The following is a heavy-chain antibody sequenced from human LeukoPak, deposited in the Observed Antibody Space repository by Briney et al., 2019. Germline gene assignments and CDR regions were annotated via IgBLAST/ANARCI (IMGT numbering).Heavy chain of an antibody. D-gene: IGHD6-25*01. V-gene: IGHV5-51*01. CDR3: ARPTYSSGSLLFDS. CDR2: IYPVDSDT. Sequence: GESLKISCRGSGYTFTSYWIAWVRQMPGKGLEWMGSIYPVDSDTKYSPSFQGQVTLPADKSISTAFLQWTNLKASDTAMYYCARPTYSSGSLLFDSWGQGTLVTVSS. J-gene: IGHJ4*02. CDR1: GYTFTSYW.